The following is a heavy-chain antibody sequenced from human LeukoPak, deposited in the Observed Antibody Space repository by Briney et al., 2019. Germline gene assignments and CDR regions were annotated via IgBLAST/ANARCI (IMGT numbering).Heavy chain of an antibody. D-gene: IGHD3-16*02. CDR2: ISSSSSYI. CDR1: GFTFSSYS. J-gene: IGHJ4*02. Sequence: NPGGSLRLSCAASGFTFSSYSMNWVRQAPGKGLEWVSSISSSSSYIYYADSVKGRFTISRDNAKNSLYLQMNSLRAEDTAVYYCARGDYVWGSYRRPRDYWGQGTLVTVSS. CDR3: ARGDYVWGSYRRPRDY. V-gene: IGHV3-21*01.